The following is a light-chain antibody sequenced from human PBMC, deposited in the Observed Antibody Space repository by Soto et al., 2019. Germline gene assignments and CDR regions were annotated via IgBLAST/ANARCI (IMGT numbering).Light chain of an antibody. CDR1: QSVSNNY. CDR2: GAS. J-gene: IGKJ1*01. Sequence: ILLTQSPGTLSLSPGERATLSCRASQSVSNNYLAWYQQKPGQAPRLLIYGASNRATGIPDRFSGSGSGTDFTLTISRLEPEDFAVYYCQQYGSSRWTFGQGTKVDIK. V-gene: IGKV3-20*01. CDR3: QQYGSSRWT.